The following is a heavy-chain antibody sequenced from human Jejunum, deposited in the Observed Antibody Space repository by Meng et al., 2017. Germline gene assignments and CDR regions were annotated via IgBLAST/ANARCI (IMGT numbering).Heavy chain of an antibody. CDR2: IQSKADGGTT. CDR3: TTFYAGY. CDR1: GFTFSDRW. J-gene: IGHJ4*02. Sequence: EVPLVDAGGGFVNPGGSSRLSCAASGFTFSDRWMTWVRQAPGKGLEWVGHIQSKADGGTTDYAAPVKGRFTISRDDSKSTLYLQMNSLKTEDTAVYYCTTFYAGYWGQGTLVTVSS. D-gene: IGHD3-16*01. V-gene: IGHV3-15*01.